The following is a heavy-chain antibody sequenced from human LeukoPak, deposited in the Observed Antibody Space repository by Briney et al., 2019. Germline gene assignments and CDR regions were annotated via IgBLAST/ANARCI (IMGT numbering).Heavy chain of an antibody. V-gene: IGHV1-69*05. D-gene: IGHD5-12*01. CDR1: GGTFSSYA. CDR2: IIPIFGTA. CDR3: ARSRNSPDCRGYSGYDCEGGYYFDY. Sequence: SVKVSCKASGGTFSSYAISWVRQAPGQGLEWMGGIIPIFGTANYAQKFQGRVTITTDGSTSTAYMELSSLRSEDTAVYYCARSRNSPDCRGYSGYDCEGGYYFDYWGQGTLVTVSS. J-gene: IGHJ4*02.